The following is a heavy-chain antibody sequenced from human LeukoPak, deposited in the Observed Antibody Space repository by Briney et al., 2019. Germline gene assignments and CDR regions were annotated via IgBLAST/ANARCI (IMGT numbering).Heavy chain of an antibody. D-gene: IGHD6-13*01. Sequence: GGSLRLSCVASGFTFSSYAMHWVRQTPGKGLEWVSAITGSGGSTYYADSVKGRFTISRDNSKNTLYLQMNSLRAEDTAVYYCAKAQATAGSNWFDPWGQGTLVTVSS. CDR2: ITGSGGST. V-gene: IGHV3-23*01. CDR1: GFTFSSYA. CDR3: AKAQATAGSNWFDP. J-gene: IGHJ5*02.